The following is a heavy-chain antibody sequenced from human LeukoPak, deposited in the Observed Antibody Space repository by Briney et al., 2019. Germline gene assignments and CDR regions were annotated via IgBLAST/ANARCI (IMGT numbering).Heavy chain of an antibody. V-gene: IGHV3-30*04. Sequence: GGSLRLSCAASGFNFNTYAMHWVRQAPGKGLEWVAVVAYDGSDKHYADSVKGRFTISRDNSKNTLFLQMNSLRPGDTAVYYCASDHGSNPAFDIWGRGTMVTVSS. D-gene: IGHD2-8*01. CDR3: ASDHGSNPAFDI. CDR1: GFNFNTYA. J-gene: IGHJ3*02. CDR2: VAYDGSDK.